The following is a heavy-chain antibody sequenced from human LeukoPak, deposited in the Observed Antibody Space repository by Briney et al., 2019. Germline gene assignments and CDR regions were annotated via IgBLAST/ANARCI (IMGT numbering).Heavy chain of an antibody. D-gene: IGHD6-13*01. Sequence: SETLSLTCIVSGASISSESYYWSWIRQSAGKGLEWIGRVSPSGSTTYNPSLKSRVTISMDTSKNQVSLKLSSVTAADTAVYYCATAPRRIAAAGNYFDYWGQGTLVTVSS. CDR1: GASISSESYY. CDR3: ATAPRRIAAAGNYFDY. V-gene: IGHV4-61*02. CDR2: VSPSGST. J-gene: IGHJ4*02.